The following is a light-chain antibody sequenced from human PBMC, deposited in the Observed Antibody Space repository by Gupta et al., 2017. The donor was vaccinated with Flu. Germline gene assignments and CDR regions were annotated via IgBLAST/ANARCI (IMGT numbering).Light chain of an antibody. CDR3: SSHAARVNWV. CDR2: YVT. CDR1: SNDVGGSNR. J-gene: IGLJ1*01. V-gene: IGLV2-11*01. Sequence: QSAPTQPRSVSGSPGQSVTISCTGSSNDVGGSNRVSWYQQRPGKAPKLILYYVTERTAGVPDRFSGSKSGNTASLTISGLQADGEADYYCSSHAARVNWVFGTGTTVTVL.